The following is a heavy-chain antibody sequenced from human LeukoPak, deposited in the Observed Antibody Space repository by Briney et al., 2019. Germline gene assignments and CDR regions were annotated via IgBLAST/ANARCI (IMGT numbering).Heavy chain of an antibody. CDR3: ARGAVVVPDYYFDY. CDR1: GGSITSYY. J-gene: IGHJ4*02. D-gene: IGHD2-2*01. Sequence: SETLSLTCTVSGGSITSYYWSWIRQPPGKGLEWVGYIFYSGSTNYNPSLKSRVTISVDTSKNQFSLKLSSVTAADTAVYYCARGAVVVPDYYFDYWGQGTLVTVSS. CDR2: IFYSGST. V-gene: IGHV4-59*01.